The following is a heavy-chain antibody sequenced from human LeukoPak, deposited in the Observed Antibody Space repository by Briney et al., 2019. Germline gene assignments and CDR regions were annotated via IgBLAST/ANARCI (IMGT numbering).Heavy chain of an antibody. D-gene: IGHD3-10*01. V-gene: IGHV4-59*12. CDR2: IYYSGST. Sequence: SETLSLTCTVSGGSISSYYWSWIRQPPGKGLEWIGYIYYSGSTYYNPSLKSRVTISVDTSKNQFSLKLSSVTAADTAVYSCARDLAGESRLDYWGQGTLVTVSS. J-gene: IGHJ4*02. CDR1: GGSISSYY. CDR3: ARDLAGESRLDY.